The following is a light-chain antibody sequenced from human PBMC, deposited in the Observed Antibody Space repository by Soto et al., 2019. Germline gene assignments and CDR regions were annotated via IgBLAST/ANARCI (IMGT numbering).Light chain of an antibody. V-gene: IGLV2-14*01. CDR1: SSDVGGYNY. Sequence: SVLTQPASVSWSPGQSITISCTVTSSDVGGYNYVSWYQQHPGNAPRLMIYEVNNRPSGVPNRFSGSKSGNTASLTISGLQAEDEADYYCSSKTSSRTPFVFGTGTKVTVL. CDR2: EVN. CDR3: SSKTSSRTPFV. J-gene: IGLJ1*01.